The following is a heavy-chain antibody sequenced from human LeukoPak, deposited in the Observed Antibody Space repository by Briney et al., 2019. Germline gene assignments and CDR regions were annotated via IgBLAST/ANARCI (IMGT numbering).Heavy chain of an antibody. CDR1: GGSISSYY. D-gene: IGHD6-6*01. J-gene: IGHJ4*02. CDR2: INYSGNT. Sequence: SETLSLTCAVSGGSISSYYWSWLRQPPGKGLEWIGYINYSGNTNYNPSLKSRVTISVDTSKNQLSLKLSSVTAADTAVYYCARGRLVYSSSSFRYWGQGTLVTVSS. V-gene: IGHV4-59*01. CDR3: ARGRLVYSSSSFRY.